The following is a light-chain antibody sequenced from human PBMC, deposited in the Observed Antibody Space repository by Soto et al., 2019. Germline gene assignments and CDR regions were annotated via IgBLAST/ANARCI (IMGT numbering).Light chain of an antibody. J-gene: IGKJ4*01. V-gene: IGKV1-5*03. CDR3: QQYNTYPLT. CDR1: QSISTW. CDR2: KAS. Sequence: DIQMTQSPSTLSASVGDGVTITCRASQSISTWLAWYQQKPGKAPKLLIYKASSLEAGVPSRFSGSGSGTEFNITISSLQPDDFATYYCQQYNTYPLTFGGGTTVEIK.